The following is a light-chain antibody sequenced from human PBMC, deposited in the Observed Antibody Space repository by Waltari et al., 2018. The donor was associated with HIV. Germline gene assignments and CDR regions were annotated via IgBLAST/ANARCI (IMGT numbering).Light chain of an antibody. CDR1: TRHLSDFNF. J-gene: IGLJ3*02. CDR3: SSYSARGFVV. CDR2: EVY. Sequence: HSALTQPASVSGSPGQSIPISCTGPTRHLSDFNFVSLYQQSPGRAPKLIIFEVYSRPSGISDRFSGSKSGVTASLTISALRAEDEADYFCSSYSARGFVVFGGGTKVTVL. V-gene: IGLV2-14*01.